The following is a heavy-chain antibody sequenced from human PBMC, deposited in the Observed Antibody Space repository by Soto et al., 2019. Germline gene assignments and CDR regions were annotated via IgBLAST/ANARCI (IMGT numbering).Heavy chain of an antibody. J-gene: IGHJ6*02. CDR1: GFTFSNAW. CDR2: IKSKTDGGTT. D-gene: IGHD3-16*02. V-gene: IGHV3-15*01. Sequence: GESLKISCAASGFTFSNAWMSWVRQAPGKGLEWVGRIKSKTDGGTTDYATPVKGRFTISRDDSKNTLYQQMNSLKTEDTAVYYCTTDRWALLGELSLYYYYYGMDVWGQGTTVTVSS. CDR3: TTDRWALLGELSLYYYYYGMDV.